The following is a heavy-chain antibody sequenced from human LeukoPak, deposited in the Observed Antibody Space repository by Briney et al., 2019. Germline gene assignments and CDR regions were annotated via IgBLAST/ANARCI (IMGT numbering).Heavy chain of an antibody. CDR3: AGHFDSSGYYYYY. V-gene: IGHV4-34*01. J-gene: IGHJ4*02. D-gene: IGHD3-22*01. CDR2: INHSGST. CDR1: GGSFSGYY. Sequence: SETLSLTCAVYGGSFSGYYWSWIRQSPGKGLEWIGEINHSGSTNYNPSLKSRVTISIDTSENRFSLKLSSVTAADTAVYYCAGHFDSSGYYYYYWSQGTLVTVSS.